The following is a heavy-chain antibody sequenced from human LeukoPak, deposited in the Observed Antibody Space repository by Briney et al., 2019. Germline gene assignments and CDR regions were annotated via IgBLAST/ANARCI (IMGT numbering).Heavy chain of an antibody. Sequence: GTSVQVSCKASGFTFTSSAVQWVRQARGQRLEWIGWIVVGSGNTNYAQKFQERVTITRDMSTSTAYMELSSLRSEDTAVYYCAAGGQLRYFDWLLPEPYYFDYWGQGTLVTVSS. CDR2: IVVGSGNT. CDR1: GFTFTSSA. D-gene: IGHD3-9*01. CDR3: AAGGQLRYFDWLLPEPYYFDY. V-gene: IGHV1-58*01. J-gene: IGHJ4*02.